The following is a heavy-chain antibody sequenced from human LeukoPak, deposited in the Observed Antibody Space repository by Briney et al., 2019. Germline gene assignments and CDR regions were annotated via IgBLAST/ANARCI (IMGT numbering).Heavy chain of an antibody. CDR3: ARGHTIFGGGQEGY. V-gene: IGHV1-69*13. CDR2: IIPIFGTA. CDR1: GGTFSNYA. J-gene: IGHJ4*02. D-gene: IGHD3-3*01. Sequence: GASVKVSCKASGGTFSNYAISWVRQAPGQGLEWMGGIIPIFGTANYAQKFQGRVTITADESTSTAYMELSSLRSEDTAVYYCARGHTIFGGGQEGYWGQGTLVTVSS.